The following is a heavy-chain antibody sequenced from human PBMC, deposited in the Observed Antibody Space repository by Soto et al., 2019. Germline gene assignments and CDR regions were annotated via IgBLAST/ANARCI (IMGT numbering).Heavy chain of an antibody. CDR3: ARGYQASGFDY. CDR2: IYYTGST. CDR1: GGSISTYY. J-gene: IGHJ4*02. V-gene: IGHV4-59*01. Sequence: QVQLQESGPGLAKPSETLSLTCSVSGGSISTYYWSWIRQPPDRGLEWIGYIYYTGSTDYSPSPKSRVSISVDTSKNEFSLKMNSVTAADTAVYYCARGYQASGFDYWGQGNMVTVSS. D-gene: IGHD2-2*01.